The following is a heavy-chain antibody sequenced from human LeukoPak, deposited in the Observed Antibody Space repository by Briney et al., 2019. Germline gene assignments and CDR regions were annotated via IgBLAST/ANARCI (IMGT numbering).Heavy chain of an antibody. CDR2: IRQDGGEK. Sequence: QPGGSLRLSCAASGFTLSSYWMSWVRQAPGKGLEWVANIRQDGGEKHYVDSVKGRFTISRDNAQNSLFLQMNSLRADDTAVYYCARVGCTSISCYTDSWGQGTLVTVSS. CDR1: GFTLSSYW. V-gene: IGHV3-7*05. CDR3: ARVGCTSISCYTDS. D-gene: IGHD2-2*02. J-gene: IGHJ5*01.